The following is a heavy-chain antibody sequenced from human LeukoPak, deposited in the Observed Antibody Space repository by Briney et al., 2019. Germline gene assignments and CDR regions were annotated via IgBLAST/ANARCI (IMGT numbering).Heavy chain of an antibody. CDR1: GFTFSSYA. V-gene: IGHV3-23*01. D-gene: IGHD3-10*01. CDR2: ISGGGANT. J-gene: IGHJ4*02. Sequence: GGSLRLSCAASGFTFSSYAMSWVRQAPGKGLEWVSGISGGGANTYYADSVKGRFTISRDNSKNTLYLQMNSLRAEDTAVYYCARDVLLWFGEFGGPGYYFDYWGQGTLVTVSS. CDR3: ARDVLLWFGEFGGPGYYFDY.